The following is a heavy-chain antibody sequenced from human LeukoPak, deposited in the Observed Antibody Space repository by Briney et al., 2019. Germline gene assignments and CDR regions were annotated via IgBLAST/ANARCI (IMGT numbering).Heavy chain of an antibody. CDR2: IYYSGST. J-gene: IGHJ4*02. CDR3: ARYFRYYFDY. D-gene: IGHD3-10*01. Sequence: SETLSLTCTVSGGSISSSSYYWGWIRQPPGKGLEWIGSIYYSGSTYYNPSLKSRVTISVDTSKNQFSLKLSSVTAADTAVYYCARYFRYYFDYWGQGTLVTVSS. V-gene: IGHV4-39*07. CDR1: GGSISSSSYY.